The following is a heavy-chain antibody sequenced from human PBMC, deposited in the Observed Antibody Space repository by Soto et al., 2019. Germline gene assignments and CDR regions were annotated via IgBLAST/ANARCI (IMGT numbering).Heavy chain of an antibody. J-gene: IGHJ6*02. V-gene: IGHV2-5*02. CDR3: TRDSYGSGYGMDV. CDR2: IYWDDDK. Sequence: QITLKESGPTLVKPTQTLTLTCTFSGFSLTRGVAVGWIRQPPGKALEWLALIYWDDDKRYSPSLKSRLTITKDPSINQVVLTMTNLGPVDTATYYCTRDSYGSGYGMDVWGQGTTVTVSS. CDR1: GFSLTRGVA. D-gene: IGHD3-10*01.